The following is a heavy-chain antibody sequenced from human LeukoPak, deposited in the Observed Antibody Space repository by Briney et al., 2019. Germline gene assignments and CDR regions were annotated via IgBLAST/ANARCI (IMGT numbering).Heavy chain of an antibody. J-gene: IGHJ4*02. Sequence: PSETLSLTCTVSGGSVSSGSYYWSWIRQPPGKGLEWIGYIYYSGSTNYNPSLKSRVTISVDTSKNQFSLKLSSVTAADTAVYYCARGGGFYGSGTTHFDYWGQGTLATVSS. CDR3: ARGGGFYGSGTTHFDY. D-gene: IGHD3-10*01. CDR1: GGSVSSGSYY. CDR2: IYYSGST. V-gene: IGHV4-61*01.